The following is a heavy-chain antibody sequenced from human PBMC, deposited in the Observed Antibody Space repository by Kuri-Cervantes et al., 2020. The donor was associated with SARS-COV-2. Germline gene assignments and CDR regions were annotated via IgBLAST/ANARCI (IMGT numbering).Heavy chain of an antibody. D-gene: IGHD6-25*01. CDR3: AGIIYSSVKTCDY. J-gene: IGHJ4*02. Sequence: SVKVSCKASGGTFSSYTISWVRQAPGQGLEWMGRIIPILGIANYAQKFQGRVTITADKSTSTAYMELSSLRSEDTAVYYCAGIIYSSVKTCDYWGQGTLVTVSS. CDR1: GGTFSSYT. V-gene: IGHV1-69*02. CDR2: IIPILGIA.